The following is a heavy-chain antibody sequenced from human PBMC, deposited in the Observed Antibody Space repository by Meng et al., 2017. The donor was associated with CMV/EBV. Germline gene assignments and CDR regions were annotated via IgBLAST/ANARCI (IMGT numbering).Heavy chain of an antibody. D-gene: IGHD6-6*01. CDR1: GGSFSGYY. Sequence: QVQLQQWGAGLLKPSETLSLTCAVYGGSFSGYYWSWIRQPPGKGLEWIGEINHSGSTNYNPSLKSRVTISVDTSKNQFSLKLSSVTAADTAVYYCARGSIAARLGLGDWGQGTLVTVPS. V-gene: IGHV4-34*01. CDR2: INHSGST. J-gene: IGHJ4*02. CDR3: ARGSIAARLGLGD.